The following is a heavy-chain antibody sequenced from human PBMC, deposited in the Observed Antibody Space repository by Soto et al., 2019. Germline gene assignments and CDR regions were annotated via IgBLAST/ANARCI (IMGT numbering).Heavy chain of an antibody. V-gene: IGHV1-18*04. CDR2: ISVYNGNT. CDR3: ARVADTNPQDY. J-gene: IGHJ4*02. CDR1: GYTFRNYG. D-gene: IGHD2-15*01. Sequence: QVQLVQSGAEVKKPGASVKVSCKASGYTFRNYGISWVRQAPGQGLEWMGWISVYNGNTNYAQKLQGRVTMTTDTSTRISDMELRSLRSDDTAVYYCARVADTNPQDYWSQGTLVTVSS.